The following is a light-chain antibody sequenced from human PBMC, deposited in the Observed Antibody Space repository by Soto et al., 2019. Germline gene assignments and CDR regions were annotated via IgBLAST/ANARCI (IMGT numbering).Light chain of an antibody. CDR3: SSYTNKNSYIL. J-gene: IGLJ7*01. CDR2: GNR. V-gene: IGLV1-40*01. CDR1: SSNLGAGYD. Sequence: QSVLTQPPSVSGAPGQRVTIPCTGNSSNLGAGYDVHWYQQLPGTAPKLVIYGNRNRPSGVSDRFSGSKSGNTASLTISGLQAEDEADYYCSSYTNKNSYILFGGGTQLTVL.